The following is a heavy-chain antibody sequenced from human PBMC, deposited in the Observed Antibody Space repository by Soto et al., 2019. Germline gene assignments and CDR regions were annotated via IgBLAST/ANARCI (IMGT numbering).Heavy chain of an antibody. V-gene: IGHV4-34*01. CDR1: GGSFSGYY. Sequence: SETLSLTCAVYGGSFSGYYWSWIRQPPGKGLEWIGEINHSGSTNYNPSLKSRVTISVDTSKNQFSLKLSSVTAADTAVYYCARGGVVAATHYYYYMDVWGKGTTVTVS. CDR2: INHSGST. D-gene: IGHD2-15*01. J-gene: IGHJ6*03. CDR3: ARGGVVAATHYYYYMDV.